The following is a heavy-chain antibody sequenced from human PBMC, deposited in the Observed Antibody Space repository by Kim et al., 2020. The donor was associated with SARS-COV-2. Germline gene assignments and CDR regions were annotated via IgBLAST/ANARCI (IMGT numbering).Heavy chain of an antibody. CDR1: GFTFDDYA. Sequence: GGSLRLSCAASGFTFDDYAMHWVRQAPGKGLEWVSGISWNSGSIGYADSVKGRFTISRDNAKNSLYLQMNSLRAEDTALYYCAKDQYYGSGSSPAFDIWGQGTMVTVSS. D-gene: IGHD3-10*01. CDR2: ISWNSGSI. J-gene: IGHJ3*02. CDR3: AKDQYYGSGSSPAFDI. V-gene: IGHV3-9*01.